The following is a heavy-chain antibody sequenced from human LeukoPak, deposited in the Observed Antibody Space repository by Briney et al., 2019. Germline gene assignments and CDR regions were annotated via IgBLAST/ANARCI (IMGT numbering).Heavy chain of an antibody. D-gene: IGHD1-26*01. CDR2: ISYDGSNK. CDR3: ARDGDSGSSNWDYFDY. J-gene: IGHJ4*02. Sequence: GGSLRLSCAASGFTFSSYAMHWVRQAPGKGREGVAVISYDGSNKYYADSVKGRFTISRDNSKNTLYLQMNSLRAEDTAVYYCARDGDSGSSNWDYFDYWGQGTLVTVSS. CDR1: GFTFSSYA. V-gene: IGHV3-30*04.